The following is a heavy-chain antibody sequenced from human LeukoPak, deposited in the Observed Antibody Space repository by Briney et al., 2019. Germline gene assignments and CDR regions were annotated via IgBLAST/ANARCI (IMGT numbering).Heavy chain of an antibody. CDR2: IYPGDSDT. V-gene: IGHV5-51*01. Sequence: GESLKISCKGSGYSFTSYWIGWVRQMPGKGLEWMGIIYPGDSDTRYSPSFQGQVTISADKSISTAYLQWSSLKASDTAMYYCARRLGYGSRCGDPYYFDYWGQGTLVTVSS. D-gene: IGHD3-16*01. J-gene: IGHJ4*02. CDR1: GYSFTSYW. CDR3: ARRLGYGSRCGDPYYFDY.